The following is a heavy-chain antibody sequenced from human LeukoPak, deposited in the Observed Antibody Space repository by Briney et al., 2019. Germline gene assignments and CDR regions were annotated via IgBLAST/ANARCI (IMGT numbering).Heavy chain of an antibody. CDR1: GFTSSSYA. D-gene: IGHD3-10*01. V-gene: IGHV3-23*01. J-gene: IGHJ4*02. CDR3: AKDPPLRFGESHYFGY. Sequence: GGSLRLSCAASGFTSSSYAMSWVRQAPGKGLEWVSAISGSGGSTYYADSVKGRFTISRDNSKNTLYLQMNSLRAEDTAVYYYAKDPPLRFGESHYFGYWGQGTLVTGSS. CDR2: ISGSGGST.